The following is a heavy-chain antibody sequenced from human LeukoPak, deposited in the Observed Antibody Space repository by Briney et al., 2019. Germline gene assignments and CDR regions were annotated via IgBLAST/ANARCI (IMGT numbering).Heavy chain of an antibody. D-gene: IGHD3-22*01. Sequence: GGSLRLSCAASGFTFSDYYMSSIRQAPGKGLEWVSYISSSGSTIYYADSVKGRLTISMDNANNSLYLQSNILIAEDTAVYYCARDNPPDSSGLEFDYWGQGTLVTVSS. CDR1: GFTFSDYY. CDR2: ISSSGSTI. J-gene: IGHJ4*02. V-gene: IGHV3-11*01. CDR3: ARDNPPDSSGLEFDY.